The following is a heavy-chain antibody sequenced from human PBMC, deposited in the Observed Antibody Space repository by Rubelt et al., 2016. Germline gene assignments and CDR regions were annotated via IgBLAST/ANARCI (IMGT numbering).Heavy chain of an antibody. V-gene: IGHV1-3*01. CDR3: AGEGLAGAHDY. D-gene: IGHD6-19*01. J-gene: IGHJ4*02. CDR1: GYTFTSYA. Sequence: QVQLVQSGAEAKKPGASVQVSCKASGYTFTSYAMHWVRQAPGQRLEWMGWINAGNGNTKCSQKFQGRVTITRDASGSTTYKELSSLRAEETAVYYCAGEGLAGAHDYWGQGTLVTVSS. CDR2: INAGNGNT.